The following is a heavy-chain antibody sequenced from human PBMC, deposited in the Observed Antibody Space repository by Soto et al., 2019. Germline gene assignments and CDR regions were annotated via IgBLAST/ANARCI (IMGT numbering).Heavy chain of an antibody. CDR1: GFTFSSYG. CDR2: LSGSGDTT. Sequence: GGSLRLSCAASGFTFSSYGMNWVRQAPGKGLEWVSALSGSGDTTYYADSVRGRFSISRDNSKNTLYLQMSSLRGEDTAVYYCERGTQFFYSYSMDVWGQGTRVTVSS. V-gene: IGHV3-23*01. J-gene: IGHJ6*02. CDR3: ERGTQFFYSYSMDV.